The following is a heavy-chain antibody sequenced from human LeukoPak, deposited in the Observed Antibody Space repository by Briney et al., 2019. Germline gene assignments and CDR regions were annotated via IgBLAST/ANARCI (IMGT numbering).Heavy chain of an antibody. Sequence: SETLSLTCAVSGGSISSSNWWSWVRQPPGKGLEWIGEIYHSGSTNYNPSLKSRVTISVDKSKNQFSLKLSSVTAADTAVYYCARVYSLDYYGSGSYPLDYWGQGTLVTVSS. CDR1: GGSISSSNW. CDR3: ARVYSLDYYGSGSYPLDY. D-gene: IGHD3-10*01. V-gene: IGHV4-4*02. J-gene: IGHJ4*02. CDR2: IYHSGST.